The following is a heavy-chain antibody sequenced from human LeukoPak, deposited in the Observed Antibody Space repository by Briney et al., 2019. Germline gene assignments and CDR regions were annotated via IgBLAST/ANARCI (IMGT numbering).Heavy chain of an antibody. D-gene: IGHD4-23*01. CDR1: GFTFSTYA. CDR3: AKALYGGHDY. Sequence: GGSLRLSCAASGFTFSTYAMSWVRQAPGKGLECVSALSGNGNTIYYADSVKGRFTISRDNSKNTLSLQMNSLRAEDTAVYYCAKALYGGHDYWGQGTLVTVSS. CDR2: LSGNGNTI. V-gene: IGHV3-23*01. J-gene: IGHJ4*02.